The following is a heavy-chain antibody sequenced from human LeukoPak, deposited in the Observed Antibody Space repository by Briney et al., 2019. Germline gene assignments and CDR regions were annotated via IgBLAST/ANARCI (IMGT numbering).Heavy chain of an antibody. Sequence: GSSVKVSCKASGGTFSSYAISWVRQTPGQGLEWMGRIIPIFGTANYAQKFQGRVTITTDESTSTAYMELSSLRSEDTAVYYCASVTTVTPVWYFDLWGRGTLVTVSS. CDR3: ASVTTVTPVWYFDL. J-gene: IGHJ2*01. CDR2: IIPIFGTA. D-gene: IGHD4-17*01. V-gene: IGHV1-69*05. CDR1: GGTFSSYA.